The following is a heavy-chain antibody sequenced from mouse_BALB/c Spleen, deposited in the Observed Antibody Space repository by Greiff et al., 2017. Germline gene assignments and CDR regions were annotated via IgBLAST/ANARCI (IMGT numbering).Heavy chain of an antibody. D-gene: IGHD2-1*01. CDR3: ARKRGNYGNNYYAMDY. CDR1: GFSLTSYG. Sequence: QVQLKESGPGLVQPSQSLSITCTVSGFSLTSYGVHWVRQSPGKGLEWLGVIWSGGSTDYNAAFISRLSISKDNSKSQVFFKMNSLQANDTAIYYCARKRGNYGNNYYAMDYWGQGTSVTVSS. J-gene: IGHJ4*01. V-gene: IGHV2-2*02. CDR2: IWSGGST.